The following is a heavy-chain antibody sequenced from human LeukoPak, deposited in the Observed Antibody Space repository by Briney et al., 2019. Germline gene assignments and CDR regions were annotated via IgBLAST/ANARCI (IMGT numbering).Heavy chain of an antibody. CDR1: GYTFTSYG. J-gene: IGHJ6*03. D-gene: IGHD3-22*01. Sequence: GASVKVSCKASGYTFTSYGISWVRQAPGQGLEWMGWINPNSGGTNYAQKFQGRVTMTRDTSISTAYMELSRLRSDDTAVYYCASWETYYYDSSGYSALGYYYYYMGVWGKGTTVTISS. V-gene: IGHV1-2*02. CDR3: ASWETYYYDSSGYSALGYYYYYMGV. CDR2: INPNSGGT.